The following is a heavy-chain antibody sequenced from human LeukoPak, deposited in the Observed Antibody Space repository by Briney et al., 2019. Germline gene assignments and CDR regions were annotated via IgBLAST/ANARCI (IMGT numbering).Heavy chain of an antibody. D-gene: IGHD1-26*01. V-gene: IGHV4-39*01. CDR2: IYYSGST. Sequence: PSETLSLTCTVSGGSLSSSGYYWGWIRQPPGKGLEWIASIYYSGSTYYNPSIKSRVTISVDTSKTQLSLKLSSLTAADTAVYCCARHEYSGSYYGLSWFDPWGQGTLVTVSS. CDR3: ARHEYSGSYYGLSWFDP. CDR1: GGSLSSSGYY. J-gene: IGHJ5*02.